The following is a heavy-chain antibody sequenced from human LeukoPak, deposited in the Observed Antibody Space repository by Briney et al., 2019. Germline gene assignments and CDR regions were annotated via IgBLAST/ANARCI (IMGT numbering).Heavy chain of an antibody. CDR1: GFTFSSYS. J-gene: IGHJ3*02. V-gene: IGHV3-21*01. D-gene: IGHD1-26*01. CDR3: ARAVDSGSYYDAFDI. Sequence: GGSLRLSCAASGFTFSSYSMNRVRQAPGKGLEWVSSISSSSSYIYYADSVKGRFTISRDNAKNSLYLQMNSLRAEDTAAYYCARAVDSGSYYDAFDIWGQGTMVTVSS. CDR2: ISSSSSYI.